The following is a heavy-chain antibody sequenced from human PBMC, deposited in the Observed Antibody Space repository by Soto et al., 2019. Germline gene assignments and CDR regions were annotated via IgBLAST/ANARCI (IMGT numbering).Heavy chain of an antibody. J-gene: IGHJ5*02. D-gene: IGHD6-6*01. CDR1: GGSISSYY. Sequence: SETLSLTCTVSGGSISSYYWSWIRQPPGKGLEWIGYIYYSGSTNYNPSLKSRVTISVDTSKNQFSLKLSSVTAADTAVYYCAREVFEYSSSSGWFDPWGQGTLVTVSS. CDR2: IYYSGST. V-gene: IGHV4-59*01. CDR3: AREVFEYSSSSGWFDP.